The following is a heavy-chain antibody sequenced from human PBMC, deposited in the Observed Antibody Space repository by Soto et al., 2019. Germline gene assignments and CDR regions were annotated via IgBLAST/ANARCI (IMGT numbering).Heavy chain of an antibody. CDR1: GDTFTTYD. CDR2: INPNSGNI. V-gene: IGHV1-8*01. J-gene: IGHJ4*02. D-gene: IGHD2-21*01. CDR3: GRGSVSGRCAHIDY. Sequence: ASVKVSCKASGDTFTTYDINWLRQATGHGLEWMGWINPNSGNIGYAQRFQGRVTMTRDTAIRTAYMEVSSLISDDTAVYYCGRGSVSGRCAHIDYWGQGTQVTVS.